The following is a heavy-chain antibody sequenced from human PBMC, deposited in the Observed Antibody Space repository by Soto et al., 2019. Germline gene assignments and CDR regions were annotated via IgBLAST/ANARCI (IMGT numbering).Heavy chain of an antibody. V-gene: IGHV5-51*01. Sequence: PGESLKISCKGSGYSFTSYWIGWVRQMPGKGLEWMGIIYPGDSDTRYSPSFQGQVTISADKSISTAYLQWSSLKASDTAMYCCARRPGYCSGGSCYSGNWFDPWGQGTLVTV. J-gene: IGHJ5*02. D-gene: IGHD2-15*01. CDR3: ARRPGYCSGGSCYSGNWFDP. CDR2: IYPGDSDT. CDR1: GYSFTSYW.